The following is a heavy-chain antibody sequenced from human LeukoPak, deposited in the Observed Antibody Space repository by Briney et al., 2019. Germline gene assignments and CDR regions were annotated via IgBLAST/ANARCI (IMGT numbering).Heavy chain of an antibody. CDR3: VSFYETY. J-gene: IGHJ4*02. CDR2: IASDGSWT. CDR1: GFTFSSYW. D-gene: IGHD2-2*01. Sequence: PGGSLRLSCAASGFTFSSYWMNWVRQAPGKGLVWVSRIASDGSWTTYVDSVKGRFTISKDNAKNMVYLQMNNLRAEDTAVYYCVSFYETYWGRGTLVTVSS. V-gene: IGHV3-74*01.